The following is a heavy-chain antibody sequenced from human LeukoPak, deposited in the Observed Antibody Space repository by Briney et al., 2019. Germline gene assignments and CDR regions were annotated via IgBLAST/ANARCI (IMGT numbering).Heavy chain of an antibody. CDR3: ARMAGSIDY. D-gene: IGHD6-19*01. J-gene: IGHJ4*02. V-gene: IGHV1-8*03. Sequence: ASVKVSCKASGYTFTTYDINWVRQATGQGLEWMGWMNPNSGYTGYAQKFQGRVTITRDTSISTAYMELSSLRSEDTAVYYCARMAGSIDYWGQGTLVTVSS. CDR2: MNPNSGYT. CDR1: GYTFTTYD.